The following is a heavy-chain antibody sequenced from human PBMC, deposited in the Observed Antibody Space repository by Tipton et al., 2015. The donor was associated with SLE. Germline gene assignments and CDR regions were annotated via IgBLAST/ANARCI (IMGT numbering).Heavy chain of an antibody. CDR3: ARESSSSWPYYYYYGMDV. V-gene: IGHV3-23*01. CDR2: ISDSGSDT. D-gene: IGHD6-13*01. Sequence: GSLRLSCVASEFTFSRYAMSWVRQAPGKGLQWVSAISDSGSDTYYADSVKGRFTISRDNSKNTLYLQMNSLRAEDTAVYYCARESSSSWPYYYYYGMDVWGQGTTVTVSS. CDR1: EFTFSRYA. J-gene: IGHJ6*02.